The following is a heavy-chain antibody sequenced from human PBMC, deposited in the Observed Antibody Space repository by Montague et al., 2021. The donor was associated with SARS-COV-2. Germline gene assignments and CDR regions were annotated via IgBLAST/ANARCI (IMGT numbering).Heavy chain of an antibody. CDR1: GFTFSSYW. V-gene: IGHV3-7*01. D-gene: IGHD1-1*01. CDR3: ARVQRTTGTTRLGTYYYYYYGMDV. CDR2: IKQDGSEK. Sequence: SLRLSCAASGFTFSSYWMSWVRQAPGKGLEWVANIKQDGSEKYYVDSXKGRFTISRDNAKNSLYLQMNSLRAEDTAVYYCARVQRTTGTTRLGTYYYYYYGMDVWGQGTTVTVSS. J-gene: IGHJ6*02.